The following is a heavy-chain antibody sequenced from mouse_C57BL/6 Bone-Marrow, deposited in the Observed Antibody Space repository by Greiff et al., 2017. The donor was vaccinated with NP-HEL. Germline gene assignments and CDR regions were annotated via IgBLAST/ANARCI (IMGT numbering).Heavy chain of an antibody. D-gene: IGHD1-1*01. CDR2: ISYDGSN. Sequence: EVQLQESGPGLVKPSQSLSLTCSVTGYSITSGYYWNWIRQFPGNKLEWMGYISYDGSNNYNPSLKNRISITRDTSKNQFFLKLNSVTTEDTATYYCARLPYYYGSSYVAYWGQGTLVTVSA. V-gene: IGHV3-6*01. CDR3: ARLPYYYGSSYVAY. J-gene: IGHJ3*01. CDR1: GYSITSGYY.